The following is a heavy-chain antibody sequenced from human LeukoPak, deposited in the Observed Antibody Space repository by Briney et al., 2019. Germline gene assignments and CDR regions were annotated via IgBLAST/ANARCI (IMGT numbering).Heavy chain of an antibody. Sequence: ASVKVSCKASGYTFTSYGISWVRQAPGQGLEWMGWISAYNGDTKYAQKLQGRVTMTTDTSTSIAYMELRSLRSGDTAVYYCARDDFWSGYPPLDYWGQGTLVTVSS. V-gene: IGHV1-18*01. J-gene: IGHJ4*02. D-gene: IGHD3-3*01. CDR2: ISAYNGDT. CDR1: GYTFTSYG. CDR3: ARDDFWSGYPPLDY.